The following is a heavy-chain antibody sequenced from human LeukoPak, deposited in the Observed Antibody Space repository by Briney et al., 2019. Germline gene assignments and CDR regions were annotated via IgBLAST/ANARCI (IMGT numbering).Heavy chain of an antibody. D-gene: IGHD3-10*01. CDR1: GFTFSSYG. CDR2: ISGSGGST. J-gene: IGHJ4*02. V-gene: IGHV3-23*01. CDR3: AKIASGTMVRGVIQHFDY. Sequence: GGSLRLSCAASGFTFSSYGMSWVRQAPGKGLEWVSAISGSGGSTYYAGSVKGRFTISRDNSKNTLYLQMNSLRAEDTAVYYCAKIASGTMVRGVIQHFDYWGQGTLVTVSS.